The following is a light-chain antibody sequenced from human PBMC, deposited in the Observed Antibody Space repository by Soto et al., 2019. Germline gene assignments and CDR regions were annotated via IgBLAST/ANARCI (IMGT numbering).Light chain of an antibody. CDR3: QSYDSSLSGKEV. CDR1: SSNIGAGYD. J-gene: IGLJ2*01. CDR2: GNS. Sequence: QSVLTQPPSVSGAPGQRVTISCTGSSSNIGAGYDVHWYQQLPGTAPKLLIYGNSNRPSGVPDRFSGSKSGTSASLAITGLQAEDEADYYCQSYDSSLSGKEVFGGGNQLTVL. V-gene: IGLV1-40*01.